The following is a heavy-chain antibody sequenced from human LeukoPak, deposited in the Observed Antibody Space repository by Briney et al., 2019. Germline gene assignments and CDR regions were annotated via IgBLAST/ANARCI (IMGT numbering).Heavy chain of an antibody. J-gene: IGHJ4*02. CDR1: GGSICSINW. Sequence: SQTLSLTCAVSGGSICSINWGSWSRRPPGKGLEGMGEIYHSGSTNYNPTTTTPLSISVDKSKNRSSLKLRSGTAADTAVYCCASTAKEMASDNFDYWGQGTLVTVSS. V-gene: IGHV4-4*01. D-gene: IGHD5-24*01. CDR2: IYHSGST. CDR3: ASTAKEMASDNFDY.